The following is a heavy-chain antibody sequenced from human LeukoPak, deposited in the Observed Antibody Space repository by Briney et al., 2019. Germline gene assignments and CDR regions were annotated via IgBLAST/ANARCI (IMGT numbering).Heavy chain of an antibody. Sequence: SETLSLTCTVSGGSISSGGYYWRWIRQHPGKGLEWIGYIYYSGSTYYNPSLKSRVTISVDTSKNQFSLKLSSVTAADTAVYYCARVPGPGEGSGSYYYGMDVWGKGTTVTVSS. CDR2: IYYSGST. CDR1: GGSISSGGYY. V-gene: IGHV4-31*03. D-gene: IGHD3-10*01. J-gene: IGHJ6*04. CDR3: ARVPGPGEGSGSYYYGMDV.